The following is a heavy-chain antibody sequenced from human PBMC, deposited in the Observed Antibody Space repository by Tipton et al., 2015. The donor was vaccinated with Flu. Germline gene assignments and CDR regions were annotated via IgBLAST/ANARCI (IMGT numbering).Heavy chain of an antibody. CDR1: GGSFSGYY. V-gene: IGHV4-34*01. J-gene: IGHJ6*02. CDR2: INHSGST. D-gene: IGHD3-3*01. Sequence: GLVKPSETLSLTCAVYGGSFSGYYWSWIRQPPGKGLEWIGEINHSGSTNYNPSLKSRVTISVDTSKNQLSLKLSSVTAADTAVYYCARVGRYDFWSGYPYYYYYYGMDVWGQGTTVTVSS. CDR3: ARVGRYDFWSGYPYYYYYYGMDV.